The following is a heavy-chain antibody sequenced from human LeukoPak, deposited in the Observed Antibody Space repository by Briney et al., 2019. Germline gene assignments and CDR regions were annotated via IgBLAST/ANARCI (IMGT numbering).Heavy chain of an antibody. Sequence: PGGSLRLSCAASGFTFSSYEMNWVRQAPGKGLEWVAFIRYDGSNKYYADSVKGRFTISRDNSKNTLYLQMNSLRAEDTAVYYCAKDYAFRDSSGPNWFDPWGQGTLVTVSS. J-gene: IGHJ5*02. V-gene: IGHV3-30*02. D-gene: IGHD6-19*01. CDR3: AKDYAFRDSSGPNWFDP. CDR2: IRYDGSNK. CDR1: GFTFSSYE.